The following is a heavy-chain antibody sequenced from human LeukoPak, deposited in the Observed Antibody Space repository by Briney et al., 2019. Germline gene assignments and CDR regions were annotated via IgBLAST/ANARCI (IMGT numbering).Heavy chain of an antibody. Sequence: PGGSLRLSCAASEFSVSNNYMSWVRQAPGKGLEYVSTLYPGGRSHNAESVKVRFIVSRDKSQNTVTLQMNSLRVDDTAVYYCARRGGGNPRDAFDLWGQGTTVTVSS. J-gene: IGHJ3*01. CDR3: ARRGGGNPRDAFDL. D-gene: IGHD4-23*01. CDR1: EFSVSNNY. CDR2: LYPGGRS. V-gene: IGHV3-66*04.